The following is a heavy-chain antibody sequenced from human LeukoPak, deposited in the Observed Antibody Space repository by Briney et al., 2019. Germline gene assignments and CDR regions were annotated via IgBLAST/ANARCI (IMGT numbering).Heavy chain of an antibody. D-gene: IGHD5-24*01. J-gene: IGHJ4*02. Sequence: GGSLRLSCAASGFTVSSNYMSWVRQAPGKGLEWVSVIYSGGSTYYADSVKGRFTISRDNSKNTLYLQMNSLRAEDTAVYYCAKDREKMATISYFDYWGQGTLVTVSS. CDR2: IYSGGST. V-gene: IGHV3-53*01. CDR1: GFTVSSNY. CDR3: AKDREKMATISYFDY.